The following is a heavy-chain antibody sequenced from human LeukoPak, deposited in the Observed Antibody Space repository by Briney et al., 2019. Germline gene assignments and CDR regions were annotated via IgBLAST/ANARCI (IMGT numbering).Heavy chain of an antibody. D-gene: IGHD1-26*01. CDR3: AKDDGGSYQSNWFDP. V-gene: IGHV3-30*02. CDR1: GFTFSSYG. CDR2: IRYDGSNK. J-gene: IGHJ5*02. Sequence: GGSLRLFCAASGFTFSSYGMHWVRQAPGKGLEWVAFIRYDGSNKYYADSVKGRFTISRDNSKNTLYLQMNSLRAEDTAVYYCAKDDGGSYQSNWFDPWGQGTLVTVSS.